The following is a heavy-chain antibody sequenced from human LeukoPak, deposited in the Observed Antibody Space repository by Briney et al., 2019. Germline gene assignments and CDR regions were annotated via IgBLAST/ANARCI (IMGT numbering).Heavy chain of an antibody. Sequence: ASVKVSCKASGYTFTSYYMHWVRQAPGKGLEWMGGFDPEDGETIYAQKFQGRVTMTEDTSTDTAYMELSSLRSEDTAVYYCATLSSYHTFVAHWGQGTLVTVSS. V-gene: IGHV1-24*01. J-gene: IGHJ4*02. CDR3: ATLSSYHTFVAH. D-gene: IGHD3-16*02. CDR2: FDPEDGET. CDR1: GYTFTSYY.